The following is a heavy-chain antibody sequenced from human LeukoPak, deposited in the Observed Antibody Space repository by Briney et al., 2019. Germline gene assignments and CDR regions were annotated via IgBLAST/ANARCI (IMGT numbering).Heavy chain of an antibody. V-gene: IGHV4-4*07. CDR1: GGSISSYY. J-gene: IGHJ4*02. CDR2: IHTSGST. Sequence: SETLSLTCTVSGGSISSYYWSWIRQPAGKGLDWIGRIHTSGSTNYNPSLKSRVTMSVDTSKNQFSLKLSSVTAADTAVYYCAGASGMYSSSWYKRYFDYWGQGTLVTVSS. CDR3: AGASGMYSSSWYKRYFDY. D-gene: IGHD6-13*01.